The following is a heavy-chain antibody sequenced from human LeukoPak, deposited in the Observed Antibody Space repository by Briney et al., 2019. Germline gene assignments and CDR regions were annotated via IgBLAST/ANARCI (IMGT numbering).Heavy chain of an antibody. CDR1: GFTFSSYA. J-gene: IGHJ4*02. CDR2: IGGSGGST. CDR3: AKGVQLWWYFDY. Sequence: GGSLRLSCAASGFTFSSYAMSWVRQAPGKGLEWVSGIGGSGGSTYYADSVKGRFTISRDDSKNTLYLQMNSLRAEDTAVYYCAKGVQLWWYFDYWGQGTQVTVSS. V-gene: IGHV3-23*01. D-gene: IGHD5-18*01.